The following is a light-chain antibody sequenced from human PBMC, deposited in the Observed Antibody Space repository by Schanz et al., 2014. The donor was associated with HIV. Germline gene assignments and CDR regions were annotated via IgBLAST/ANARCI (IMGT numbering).Light chain of an antibody. V-gene: IGLV1-51*01. CDR1: TSNIGDNY. CDR3: GTWDSSLSALV. CDR2: DNG. Sequence: QSVLTQPPSVSAAPGQKVTISCSGSTSNIGDNYVSWYQQFPGTAPKLLIYDNGRRASGIPDRFSGSKSGTSATLGITGLQTGDEADYYCGTWDSSLSALVFGGGTKLTVL. J-gene: IGLJ2*01.